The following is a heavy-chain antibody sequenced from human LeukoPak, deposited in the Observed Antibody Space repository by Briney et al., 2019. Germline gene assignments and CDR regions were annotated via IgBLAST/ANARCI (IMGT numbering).Heavy chain of an antibody. J-gene: IGHJ4*02. CDR3: ARNRWSQYYYDTNPKYYFDY. D-gene: IGHD3-22*01. V-gene: IGHV4-34*01. Sequence: NPSETLSLTCAVYGGSFSGYYWSWIRQPPGKGLEWIGEINHSGSTNYNPSLKSRVTISVDTSKNQFSLKLSSVTAADTAVYYCARNRWSQYYYDTNPKYYFDYWGQGTLVTVSS. CDR2: INHSGST. CDR1: GGSFSGYY.